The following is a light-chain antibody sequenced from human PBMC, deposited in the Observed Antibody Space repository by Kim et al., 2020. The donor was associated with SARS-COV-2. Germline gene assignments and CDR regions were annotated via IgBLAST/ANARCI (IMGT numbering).Light chain of an antibody. J-gene: IGKJ4*01. CDR3: QQRGNWPLT. Sequence: SLCAGERATQYRRASQDVSSLLARYQQKPSQAPRHLIDGSSNRATRIPARFSGSGSGTDFTLNVSSLEPEDFAVYYCQQRGNWPLTFGGGTKLEI. CDR1: QDVSSL. CDR2: GSS. V-gene: IGKV3-11*01.